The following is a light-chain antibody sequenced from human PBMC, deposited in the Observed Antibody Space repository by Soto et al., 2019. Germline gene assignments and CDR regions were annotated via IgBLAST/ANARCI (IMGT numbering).Light chain of an antibody. CDR1: SGSVSTSYY. CDR3: VLYMGSGISV. V-gene: IGLV8-61*01. Sequence: QTVVTQEPSFSVSPGGTVTLTCGLSSGSVSTSYYPSWYQQTPGQAPRTLIYSTHIRSSGVPDRFSGSILGSKAALTITGAQADDESDYYCVLYMGSGISVFGGGTKLTVL. J-gene: IGLJ2*01. CDR2: STH.